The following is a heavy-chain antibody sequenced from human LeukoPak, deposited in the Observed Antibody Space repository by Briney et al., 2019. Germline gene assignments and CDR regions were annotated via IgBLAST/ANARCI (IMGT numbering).Heavy chain of an antibody. CDR1: GFTFSSYG. D-gene: IGHD1-14*01. CDR2: IWYDGSYK. J-gene: IGHJ3*02. CDR3: ARENQTPDVLDI. Sequence: GGSLRLSCAASGFTFSSYGMHWVRQAPGKGLEWVAVIWYDGSYKFYADSVKGRFTISRDNSENTLCLQMNSLRAEDTALYYCARENQTPDVLDIWGRGTMVTVSS. V-gene: IGHV3-33*01.